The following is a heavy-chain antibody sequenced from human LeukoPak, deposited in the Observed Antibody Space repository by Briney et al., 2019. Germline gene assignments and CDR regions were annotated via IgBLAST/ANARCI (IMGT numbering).Heavy chain of an antibody. CDR3: ARDKAYSITYYSSYIHWFDP. V-gene: IGHV3-23*01. J-gene: IGHJ5*02. Sequence: PGGSLRLSCAASGFTFSSYAMSGVRQAPGKGLEGVSAISGSGGSTYYADSVKGRFTISRDNSKNTLYLQMNSLRAEDTAVYYCARDKAYSITYYSSYIHWFDPWGQGTLVTVSS. CDR2: ISGSGGST. D-gene: IGHD6-13*01. CDR1: GFTFSSYA.